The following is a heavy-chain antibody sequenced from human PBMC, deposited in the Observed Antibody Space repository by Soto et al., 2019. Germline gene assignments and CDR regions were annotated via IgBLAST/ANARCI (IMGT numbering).Heavy chain of an antibody. Sequence: ASVKVSCKASGYTFTSYAMHWVRQAPGQRLEWMGWINAGNGNTKYSQKFQGRVTITRDTSASTAYMELSSLRSGDTAVYYCARVSVVVPAAIRPAFDIWGQGTMVTVSS. CDR3: ARVSVVVPAAIRPAFDI. CDR1: GYTFTSYA. D-gene: IGHD2-2*01. CDR2: INAGNGNT. V-gene: IGHV1-3*01. J-gene: IGHJ3*02.